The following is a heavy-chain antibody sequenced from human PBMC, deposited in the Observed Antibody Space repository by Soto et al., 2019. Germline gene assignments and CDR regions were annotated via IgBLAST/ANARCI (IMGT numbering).Heavy chain of an antibody. J-gene: IGHJ3*02. CDR2: ISSSSSTI. D-gene: IGHD3-16*01. CDR1: GFTFSSYS. CDR3: ARGGSDAYYRTLDI. V-gene: IGHV3-48*04. Sequence: GGSLRLSCAASGFTFSSYSMNWVRQAPGKGLEWVSYISSSSSTIYYADSVKGRFTISRDNAKNTLYLQMNSLRAEDTAVYYCARGGSDAYYRTLDIWGQGTMVTVSS.